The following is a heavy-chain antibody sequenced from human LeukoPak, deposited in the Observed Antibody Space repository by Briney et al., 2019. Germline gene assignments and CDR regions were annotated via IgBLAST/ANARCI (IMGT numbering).Heavy chain of an antibody. V-gene: IGHV3-23*01. D-gene: IGHD3-10*02. Sequence: GGTLRLSCAASGFTFSSYAMNWVRQAPGKGLEWVSAISGSGGSTYYADSVKGRFTISRDNAKNSLYLQMNSLRAEDTAVYYCAELGITMIGGVWGKGTTVTISS. CDR3: AELGITMIGGV. CDR2: ISGSGGST. J-gene: IGHJ6*04. CDR1: GFTFSSYA.